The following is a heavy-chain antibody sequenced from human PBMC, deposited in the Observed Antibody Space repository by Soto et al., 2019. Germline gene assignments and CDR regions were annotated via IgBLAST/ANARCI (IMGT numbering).Heavy chain of an antibody. J-gene: IGHJ3*02. CDR3: ARGPYDSSGLYSAFDI. Sequence: QLQLQESGSGLVKPSQTLSLTCAVSGGSIGSGAYSWSWIRQPPGKGLEWIGYIYRSGSSYYSPSLKSRLTISIDRSNNQFSLKLTSVTAADTAVFYCARGPYDSSGLYSAFDIWGQGTMVTVSS. CDR1: GGSIGSGAYS. CDR2: IYRSGSS. D-gene: IGHD3-22*01. V-gene: IGHV4-30-2*01.